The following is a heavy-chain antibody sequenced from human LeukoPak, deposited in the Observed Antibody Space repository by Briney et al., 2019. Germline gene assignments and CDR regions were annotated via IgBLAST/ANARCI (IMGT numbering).Heavy chain of an antibody. J-gene: IGHJ6*02. CDR2: IHYTGST. CDR1: GGSINNYY. Sequence: SETLSLTCTVSGGSINNYYWSWIRQPPGKGLEWIGFIHYTGSTNYNPSLKSRVTISVDTSKNQFSLKLSSVTAADTAVYYCAREDVAGGSGSNYYYGADVWGQGTTVTVSS. V-gene: IGHV4-59*01. CDR3: AREDVAGGSGSNYYYGADV. D-gene: IGHD3-10*01.